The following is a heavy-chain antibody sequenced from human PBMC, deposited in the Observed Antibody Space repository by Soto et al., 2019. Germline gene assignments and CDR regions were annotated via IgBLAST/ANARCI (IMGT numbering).Heavy chain of an antibody. CDR2: SGSGGRT. Sequence: EVQLLESGGGLVQPGGSLSLSCAASGFTFSSYAMSWVRQAPGKGLEWVSASGSGGRTNYADSVKGRFIISRDNSKNTLFLQMNTLRAEDTAVDYCAKNISLRTFYFHNWGQGTLVTVSS. CDR3: AKNISLRTFYFHN. V-gene: IGHV3-23*01. J-gene: IGHJ4*02. CDR1: GFTFSSYA. D-gene: IGHD3-9*01.